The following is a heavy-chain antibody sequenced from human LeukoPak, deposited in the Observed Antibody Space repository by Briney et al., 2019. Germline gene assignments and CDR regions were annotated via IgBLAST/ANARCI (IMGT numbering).Heavy chain of an antibody. J-gene: IGHJ6*03. D-gene: IGHD2-8*01. Sequence: GGSLRLSCAASGFTFSSYEMNWVRQAPGKGLEWVSYISSSDSTIYYADSVKGRFTISRDNAKNSLYLQMNSLRAEDTAVYYCARDGPLLLHTPEGVAYYYYYMDVWGKGTTVTISS. V-gene: IGHV3-48*03. CDR2: ISSSDSTI. CDR1: GFTFSSYE. CDR3: ARDGPLLLHTPEGVAYYYYYMDV.